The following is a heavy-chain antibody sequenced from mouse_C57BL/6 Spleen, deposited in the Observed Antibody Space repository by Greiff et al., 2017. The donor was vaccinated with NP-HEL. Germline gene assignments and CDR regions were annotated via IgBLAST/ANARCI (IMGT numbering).Heavy chain of an antibody. Sequence: VQLQQSGPELVKPGASVKLSCKASGYTFTSYDINWVKQRPGQGLEWIGWIYPRDGSTKYNEKFKGKATLTVDTSSSTAYMELHSLTSEDSAVYFCARSGGYYDYDYAMDYWGQGTSVTVSS. CDR2: IYPRDGST. V-gene: IGHV1-85*01. CDR3: ARSGGYYDYDYAMDY. CDR1: GYTFTSYD. D-gene: IGHD2-4*01. J-gene: IGHJ4*01.